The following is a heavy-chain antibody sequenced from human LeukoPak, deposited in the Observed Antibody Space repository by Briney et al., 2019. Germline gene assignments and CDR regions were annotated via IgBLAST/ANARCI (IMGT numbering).Heavy chain of an antibody. CDR3: GSDSSGWYSLNY. V-gene: IGHV3-53*01. Sequence: GGSLRLSCAASGFTVSSNYMSWVRQAPGKGLEWVSVIYRGGSIYYADSVKGRFTISRDNSKNTLNLQMNSLRAEDTAVYYCGSDSSGWYSLNYWGQGTLVTVSS. J-gene: IGHJ4*02. CDR2: IYRGGSI. CDR1: GFTVSSNY. D-gene: IGHD6-19*01.